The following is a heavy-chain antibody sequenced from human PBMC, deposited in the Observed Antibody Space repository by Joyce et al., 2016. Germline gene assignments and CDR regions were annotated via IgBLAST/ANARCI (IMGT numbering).Heavy chain of an antibody. J-gene: IGHJ4*02. CDR2: IYHSGVT. CDR3: ARGGALDY. Sequence: QVQLQESGPGVVKPSETLSLTCAVSGYSISSGYFWAWIRQPPGKGLEWIGSIYHSGVTYYNPSLKSRVTISVDTSKNQFSLKLNSVTAADTAVYSCARGGALDYWSQGTLVTVSS. V-gene: IGHV4-38-2*01. CDR1: GYSISSGYF. D-gene: IGHD4/OR15-4a*01.